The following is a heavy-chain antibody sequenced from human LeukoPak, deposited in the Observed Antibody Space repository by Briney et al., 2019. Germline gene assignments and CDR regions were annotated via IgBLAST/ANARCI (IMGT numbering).Heavy chain of an antibody. J-gene: IGHJ3*02. V-gene: IGHV4-31*03. D-gene: IGHD4-17*01. CDR3: ARVVYGRGAFDI. CDR1: GGSISSGGYY. CDR2: IYYSGST. Sequence: SQTLSLTCTVSGGSISSGGYYWSWIRQHPGKGLEWIGYIYYSGSTYYNPSLKSRVTISVDTSKNQFSLKLSSVTAADTAVYYCARVVYGRGAFDIWGQGTMVTVSS.